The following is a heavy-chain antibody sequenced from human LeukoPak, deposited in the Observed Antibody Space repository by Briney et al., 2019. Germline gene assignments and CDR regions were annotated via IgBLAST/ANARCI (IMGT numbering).Heavy chain of an antibody. V-gene: IGHV4-4*02. CDR3: ARRAAITMIVVGFDY. D-gene: IGHD3-22*01. Sequence: PSETLSLTCAVSGGSISSSNWWSWVRQPPGMGLEWIGEIYHSGSTNYNPSLKSRVTISVDTSKNQFSLKLSSVTAADTAVYYCARRAAITMIVVGFDYWGQGTLVTVSS. CDR2: IYHSGST. J-gene: IGHJ4*02. CDR1: GGSISSSNW.